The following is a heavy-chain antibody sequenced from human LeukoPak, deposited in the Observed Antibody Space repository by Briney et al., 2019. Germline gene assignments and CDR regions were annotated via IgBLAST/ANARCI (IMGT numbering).Heavy chain of an antibody. D-gene: IGHD5-12*01. CDR1: GFTFDDYA. J-gene: IGHJ4*02. Sequence: GRSLRLSCAASGFTFDDYAMHWVRQAPGKGLEWVSGISWNSGSIGYADSVKGRFTISRDNAKNSLYLQMNSPRAEDTALYYCAKELRPWGYDKTFDYWGQGTLVTVSS. CDR2: ISWNSGSI. V-gene: IGHV3-9*01. CDR3: AKELRPWGYDKTFDY.